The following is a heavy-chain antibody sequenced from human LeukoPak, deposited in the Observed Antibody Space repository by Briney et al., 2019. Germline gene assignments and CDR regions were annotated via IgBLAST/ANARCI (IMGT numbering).Heavy chain of an antibody. CDR1: GFTFSMYW. CDR3: ASQRWEQSNFDY. J-gene: IGHJ4*02. V-gene: IGHV3-74*01. D-gene: IGHD5-24*01. Sequence: GGSLRLSCAASGFTFSMYWMHWVRQAPGKGGVWVSRMNSDGSRTNYAHSVKGRFTISRDNAKNTLYLQMNSLRAEDTAVYYCASQRWEQSNFDYWGQGTLVTVSS. CDR2: MNSDGSRT.